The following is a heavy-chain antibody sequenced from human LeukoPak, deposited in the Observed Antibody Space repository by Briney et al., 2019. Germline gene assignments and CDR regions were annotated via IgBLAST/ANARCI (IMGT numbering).Heavy chain of an antibody. Sequence: PGGSLRLSCAASGFTFSSYSMNWVRLAPGKGLEWVSSISSSGSYIYYADSMKGRFTISRDNAKNSLYLQMNSLRAEDTAVYYCARAWSRYCSSTSCYAGDYWGQGALVIVSS. D-gene: IGHD2-2*01. CDR1: GFTFSSYS. CDR3: ARAWSRYCSSTSCYAGDY. CDR2: ISSSGSYI. V-gene: IGHV3-21*01. J-gene: IGHJ4*02.